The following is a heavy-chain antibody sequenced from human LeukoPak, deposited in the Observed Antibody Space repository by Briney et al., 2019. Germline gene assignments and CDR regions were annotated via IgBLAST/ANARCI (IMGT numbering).Heavy chain of an antibody. V-gene: IGHV3-74*01. CDR1: GFTFSSHW. CDR2: INDDGSTT. D-gene: IGHD6-13*01. J-gene: IGHJ4*02. Sequence: GGSLRLSCAASGFTFSSHWMHWVRQAPGKGLVWVSRINDDGSTTSYVDSVKGRFTISRDNAKRTLYLQMNSLRAEDTAVYYCAKVSWQQLAWGQGTLVTVSS. CDR3: AKVSWQQLA.